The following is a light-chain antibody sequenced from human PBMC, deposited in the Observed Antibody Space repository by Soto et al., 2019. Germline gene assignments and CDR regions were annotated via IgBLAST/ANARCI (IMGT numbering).Light chain of an antibody. CDR1: QSISIW. V-gene: IGKV1-5*01. J-gene: IGKJ1*01. CDR3: QHYNSYSEG. Sequence: DIHMNHSGCTLPTSIGDRVTITCRANQSISIWLAWYQQKPGTAPKVLIYHASNLQSGVPSRFSGSGSGTEFTLTICSLQPDDCATYYCQHYNSYSEGFGEGAKVDI. CDR2: HAS.